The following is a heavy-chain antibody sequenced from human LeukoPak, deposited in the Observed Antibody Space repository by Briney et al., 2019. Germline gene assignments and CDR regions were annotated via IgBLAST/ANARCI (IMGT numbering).Heavy chain of an antibody. J-gene: IGHJ3*02. CDR1: GGFFNGYH. CDR3: ARLNNNWGVHWAFDI. D-gene: IGHD7-27*01. Sequence: PSETLSLTCTVSGGFFNGYHWSWIRQPPGKGLEWIAYIYYSGSTNYNPSLKSRVTLSVDTSKNQFSLKLTSVTAADTAVYYCARLNNNWGVHWAFDIWDQGTMVTVSS. V-gene: IGHV4-59*01. CDR2: IYYSGST.